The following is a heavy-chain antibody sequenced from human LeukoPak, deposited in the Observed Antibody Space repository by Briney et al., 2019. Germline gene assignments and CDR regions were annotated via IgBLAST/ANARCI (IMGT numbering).Heavy chain of an antibody. CDR3: ARSRSGTRWSISIDY. J-gene: IGHJ4*02. CDR2: IYYSGST. D-gene: IGHD3-10*01. V-gene: IGHV4-39*01. Sequence: SETLSLTCSVSGCSISGDIYYWGWIRQPPGKGLEWIGSIYYSGSTYYSPSLKSRATICVDTSKNQFSLRLSSVTATDTALYYCARSRSGTRWSISIDYWGQGTLVTVSS. CDR1: GCSISGDIYY.